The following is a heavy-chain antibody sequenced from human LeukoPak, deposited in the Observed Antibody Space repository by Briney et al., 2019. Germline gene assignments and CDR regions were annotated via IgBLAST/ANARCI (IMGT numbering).Heavy chain of an antibody. CDR2: IYRGGRT. D-gene: IGHD1-1*01. V-gene: IGHV4-30-2*01. J-gene: IGHJ4*02. CDR3: ARHGGRGLERMGFDY. CDR1: DGSISSVVYS. Sequence: PSETLSLTCAVSDGSISSVVYSWSWIRQPPGKGLEWIGYIYRGGRTYYTPSLKSRVTISVDTSKNQFSLRLSSVTAADTALYYCARHGGRGLERMGFDYWGQGILVTVSS.